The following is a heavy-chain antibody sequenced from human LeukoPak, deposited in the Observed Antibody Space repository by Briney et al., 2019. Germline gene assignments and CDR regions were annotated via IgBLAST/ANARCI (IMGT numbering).Heavy chain of an antibody. CDR3: ARGIGYDILTGHTLDI. D-gene: IGHD3-9*01. J-gene: IGHJ3*02. CDR2: INPSGGST. CDR1: GYTFTSYY. V-gene: IGHV1-46*01. Sequence: GASVKVSCKASGYTFTSYYMHWVRQAPGQGLEWMGIINPSGGSTSYAQKFRGRVTMTRDTSTSTVYMELSSLRSEDTAVYYCARGIGYDILTGHTLDIWGQGTMVTVSS.